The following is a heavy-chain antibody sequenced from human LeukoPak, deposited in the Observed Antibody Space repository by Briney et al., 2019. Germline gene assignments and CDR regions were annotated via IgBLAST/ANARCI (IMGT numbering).Heavy chain of an antibody. J-gene: IGHJ3*02. Sequence: ASVKVSCKASGDTFNTYGITWVRQAPGQGLEWMGGISPYIGNTNYAQKFQGRVTLTTDTSTSTAYMELRSLRSDDTAVYYCARDRGTVVVVPAAKSAFDICGQGTMVTVSS. V-gene: IGHV1-18*01. CDR3: ARDRGTVVVVPAAKSAFDI. CDR2: ISPYIGNT. D-gene: IGHD2-2*01. CDR1: GDTFNTYG.